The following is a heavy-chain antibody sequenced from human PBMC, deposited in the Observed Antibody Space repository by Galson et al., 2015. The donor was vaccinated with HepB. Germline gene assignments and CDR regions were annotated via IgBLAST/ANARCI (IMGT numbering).Heavy chain of an antibody. CDR1: GFTFSSYW. CDR2: ISSDGSSI. D-gene: IGHD2-8*01. Sequence: SLRLSCAASGFTFSSYWMHWVRQAPGKGPVWVSRISSDGSSIRYADSVKGRFTTSRDNAKNTLYLQMNSLRAEDTAVYYCAKLIHFPGIGVDSWGQGTLVTVSS. CDR3: AKLIHFPGIGVDS. J-gene: IGHJ4*02. V-gene: IGHV3-74*01.